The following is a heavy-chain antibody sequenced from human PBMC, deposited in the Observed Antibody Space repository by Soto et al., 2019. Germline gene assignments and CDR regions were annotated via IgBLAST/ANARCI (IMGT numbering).Heavy chain of an antibody. CDR2: IIPIFGTA. CDR3: ARARSRGYQLLFKWSYYYGMDV. CDR1: GGTFSSYA. D-gene: IGHD2-2*01. J-gene: IGHJ6*02. V-gene: IGHV1-69*13. Sequence: GASVKVSCKASGGTFSSYAISWVRQAPGQGLEWMGGIIPIFGTANYAQKFQGRVTITADESTSTAYMELSSLRSEDTAVYYCARARSRGYQLLFKWSYYYGMDVWGQGTTVTVSS.